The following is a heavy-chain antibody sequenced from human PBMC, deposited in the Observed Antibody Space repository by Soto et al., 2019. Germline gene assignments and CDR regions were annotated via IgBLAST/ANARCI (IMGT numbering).Heavy chain of an antibody. CDR3: ARGSIYAAPYYYGMDV. V-gene: IGHV3-7*03. Sequence: EVQLVESGGGLVQPGGSLRLSCPASGFTFSSYWMSWVRQAPGKGLEWVANIKQDGSEKYYVDSVKGRFTISRDNAKNSLYLQMNSLRAEDTAVYYCARGSIYAAPYYYGMDVWGQGTTVTVSS. CDR2: IKQDGSEK. CDR1: GFTFSSYW. D-gene: IGHD2-2*01. J-gene: IGHJ6*02.